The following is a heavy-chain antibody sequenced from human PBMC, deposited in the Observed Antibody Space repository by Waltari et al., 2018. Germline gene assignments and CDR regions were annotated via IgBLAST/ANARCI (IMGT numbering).Heavy chain of an antibody. Sequence: QVQLQESGPGLVKPSETLSLTCAVSGYSLRSGYHWGWIRPPPGKGLEWIGSIYHSGSTYYNPSLKSRVTISVDTSKNQFSLKLSSVTAADTAVYYCATGIESLFDYWGQGTLVTVSS. CDR2: IYHSGST. CDR1: GYSLRSGYH. CDR3: ATGIESLFDY. J-gene: IGHJ4*02. V-gene: IGHV4-38-2*01. D-gene: IGHD3-10*01.